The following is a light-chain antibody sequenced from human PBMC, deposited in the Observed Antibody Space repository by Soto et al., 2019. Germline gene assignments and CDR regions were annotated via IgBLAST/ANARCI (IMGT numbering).Light chain of an antibody. CDR1: QSISIY. CDR3: QQTYTDPLT. Sequence: DIQITQSPSSLSASVGDRVTISCRASQSISIYLNWYQHKPGKAPKLLIYAATSLQSGVPSRFSGSGSGTDFMLTINSLQPEDFATYYCQQTYTDPLTFGGGTKVESK. V-gene: IGKV1-39*01. J-gene: IGKJ4*01. CDR2: AAT.